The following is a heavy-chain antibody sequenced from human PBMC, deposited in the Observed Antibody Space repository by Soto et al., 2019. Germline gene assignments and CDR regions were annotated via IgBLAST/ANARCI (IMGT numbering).Heavy chain of an antibody. D-gene: IGHD4-17*01. CDR1: GGGFSIHT. J-gene: IGHJ2*01. Sequence: SVNVYWKAAGGGFSIHTFSWGRQAPRQGLEWMGRIIPALGTATYAQKFQGRVTITADESATTVYMELNSLRPEDTAVYYCARPDFGDYWYFDLWGRGTLVTVSS. CDR3: ARPDFGDYWYFDL. V-gene: IGHV1-69*08. CDR2: IIPALGTA.